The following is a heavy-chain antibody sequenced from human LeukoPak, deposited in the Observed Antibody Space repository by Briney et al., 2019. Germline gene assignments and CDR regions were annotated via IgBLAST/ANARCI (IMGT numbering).Heavy chain of an antibody. CDR2: IIPILGIA. CDR1: GGTFSSYA. V-gene: IGHV1-69*04. CDR3: ARGINYYDSSGLNNWFDP. J-gene: IGHJ5*02. Sequence: SVKVSCKASGGTFSSYAISWVRQAPGQGLEWMGRIIPILGIANYAQKFQGRVTITADKSTSTAYMELSSLRSEDTAVYYCARGINYYDSSGLNNWFDPWGQGTLVTVSS. D-gene: IGHD3-22*01.